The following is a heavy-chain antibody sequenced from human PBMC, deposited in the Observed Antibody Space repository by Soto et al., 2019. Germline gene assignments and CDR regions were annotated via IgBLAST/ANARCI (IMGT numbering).Heavy chain of an antibody. D-gene: IGHD6-6*01. J-gene: IGHJ4*02. Sequence: QLRLQESGPGLVKPSETLSLTCTVSGASISSDGFYWGWIRQPPGKGLEWLASIYYNGDTFHNPSLKSRVTMSVDTSKNTFSLNLRSVTAADTAVYYCARHVRDSRSLSGRYYFDYWGQGTLVTVSS. CDR1: GASISSDGFY. CDR2: IYYNGDT. CDR3: ARHVRDSRSLSGRYYFDY. V-gene: IGHV4-39*01.